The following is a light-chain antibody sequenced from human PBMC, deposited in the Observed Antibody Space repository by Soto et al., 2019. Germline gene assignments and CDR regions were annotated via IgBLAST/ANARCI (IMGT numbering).Light chain of an antibody. CDR3: QQSANWPLT. CDR1: QSVNIY. J-gene: IGKJ4*01. V-gene: IGKV3-11*01. CDR2: DAS. Sequence: EIVLTQSPATVSLSPGERVTLSCRASQSVNIYLAWYQQKPGQAPRLLIYDASNRATGVPARFSGSGSGTEFTITISSLESEDFAIYYCQQSANWPLTFGGGTKVEIK.